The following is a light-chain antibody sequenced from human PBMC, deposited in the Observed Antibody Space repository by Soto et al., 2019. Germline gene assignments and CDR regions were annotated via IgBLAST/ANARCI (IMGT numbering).Light chain of an antibody. CDR2: EGT. Sequence: QSALTQPASVSGSPGQSITISCTGTSSNVGSYDLVSWYQQHPGEAPKLMIYEGTKRPSGVSNRFSGSKSGNTASLTVSGLQAEDEADYYCSSYAGTNNYVFGIGTKVTVL. CDR1: SSNVGSYDL. CDR3: SSYAGTNNYV. J-gene: IGLJ1*01. V-gene: IGLV2-14*02.